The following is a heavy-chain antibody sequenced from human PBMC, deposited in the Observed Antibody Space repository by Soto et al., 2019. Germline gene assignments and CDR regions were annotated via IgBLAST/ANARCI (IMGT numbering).Heavy chain of an antibody. V-gene: IGHV4-31*03. D-gene: IGHD3-9*01. Sequence: SETLSLTCTVSGGSISSGGYYWSWIRQHPGKGLEWIGYIYYSGSTYYNPSLKSRVTISVDTSKNQFSLKLSSVTAADTAVYYCARVDYDILTGYRDVDAFDIWGQGTMVTVSS. CDR1: GGSISSGGYY. CDR2: IYYSGST. CDR3: ARVDYDILTGYRDVDAFDI. J-gene: IGHJ3*02.